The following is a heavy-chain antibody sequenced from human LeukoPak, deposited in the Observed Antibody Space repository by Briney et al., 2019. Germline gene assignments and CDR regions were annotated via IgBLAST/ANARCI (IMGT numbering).Heavy chain of an antibody. D-gene: IGHD3-22*01. Sequence: PSETLSLTCAVYGGSFSGYYWSWIRQPPGKGLEWIGEINHSGSTNYNPSLKSRVTISVDTSKNQFSLKLSSVTAADTAVYYCARLFIDYDSSGYYTLRAFDIWGQGTMVTVSS. CDR1: GGSFSGYY. J-gene: IGHJ3*02. CDR2: INHSGST. CDR3: ARLFIDYDSSGYYTLRAFDI. V-gene: IGHV4-34*01.